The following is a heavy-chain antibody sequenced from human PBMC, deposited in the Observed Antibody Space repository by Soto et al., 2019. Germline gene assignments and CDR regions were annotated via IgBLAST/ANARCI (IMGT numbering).Heavy chain of an antibody. V-gene: IGHV1-18*01. D-gene: IGHD2-15*01. CDR1: GYTFTSYG. CDR3: ARVVVVAGFYPPAYYGMDV. CDR2: ISAYNGNT. J-gene: IGHJ6*02. Sequence: QVQLVQSGAEVRKPGASVKVSCKASGYTFTSYGISWVRQAPGQGLEWMGWISAYNGNTNYAQKLQGRVTMTTDTSTSTAYMELRSLRSDDTAVYYCARVVVVAGFYPPAYYGMDVWGQGTTVTVSS.